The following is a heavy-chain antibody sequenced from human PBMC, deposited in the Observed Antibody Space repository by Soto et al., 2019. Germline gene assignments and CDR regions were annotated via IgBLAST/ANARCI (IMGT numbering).Heavy chain of an antibody. CDR1: GFSLSNARMG. D-gene: IGHD3-22*01. J-gene: IGHJ3*02. CDR3: ARRRYYDSSGYYKHDAFDI. Sequence: QVTLKESGPVLVKPTETLTLTCTVSGFSLSNARMGVSWIRQPPGKALEWLAHIFSNDEYSYSTSLKSRLTISKATSKSQVVLTMTNMDPVDTATYYCARRRYYDSSGYYKHDAFDIWGQGTMVTVSS. CDR2: IFSNDEY. V-gene: IGHV2-26*01.